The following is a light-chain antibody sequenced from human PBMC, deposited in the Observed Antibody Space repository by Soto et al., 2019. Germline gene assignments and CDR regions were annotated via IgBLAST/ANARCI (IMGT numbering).Light chain of an antibody. Sequence: QAVVTQPPSASGTPWQRVTISCSGSSSNIGNFYVYWYQQLPGTAPKLLIYKNNQRPLGVPDRFSGSKSGTSASLAISGLRSEDEADYYCAAWDDSLSGPGVFGGGTQLTVL. V-gene: IGLV1-47*01. CDR3: AAWDDSLSGPGV. CDR2: KNN. CDR1: SSNIGNFY. J-gene: IGLJ7*01.